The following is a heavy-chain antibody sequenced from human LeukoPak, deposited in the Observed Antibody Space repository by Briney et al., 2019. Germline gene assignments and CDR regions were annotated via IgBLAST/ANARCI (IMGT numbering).Heavy chain of an antibody. CDR1: GGSISGDSW. CDR2: IHHSGDT. CDR3: ARGFAQWAGMSLDI. J-gene: IGHJ3*02. Sequence: NPSETLSLTCAVSGGSISGDSWWSWVRQSPGKGLEWIGEIHHSGDTDYNSSLKSRVTISLDKSKTQLSLTLNSVTAADTAVYYCARGFAQWAGMSLDIWGQGTMVTVSS. V-gene: IGHV4-4*02. D-gene: IGHD1-26*01.